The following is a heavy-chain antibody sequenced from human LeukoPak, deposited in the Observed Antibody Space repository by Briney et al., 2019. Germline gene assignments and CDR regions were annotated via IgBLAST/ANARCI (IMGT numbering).Heavy chain of an antibody. CDR1: GFTFSSYS. D-gene: IGHD4-17*01. CDR2: ISSISGTI. Sequence: GGSLRLSCAASGFTFSSYSMNWVRQAPGKGLEWVSYISSISGTINYADSVKGRFTISGDNARNSLFLQMNSLRAEDTALYSCATLYHDHGAYWGQGALVTVSA. CDR3: ATLYHDHGAY. V-gene: IGHV3-48*01. J-gene: IGHJ4*02.